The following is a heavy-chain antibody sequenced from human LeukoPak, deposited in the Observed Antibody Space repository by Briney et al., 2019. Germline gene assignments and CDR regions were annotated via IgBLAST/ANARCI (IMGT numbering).Heavy chain of an antibody. Sequence: GGSLRLSCAASGFSVSNTYMSWVRQAPGEGLEWVSVIFRGEKTYYADSVKGRFTISRDSSTNAVYLQMASLRAEDTAIYYCVKEVPGTTVYDWGQGTLVTVSS. CDR1: GFSVSNTY. D-gene: IGHD4-17*01. V-gene: IGHV3-66*01. J-gene: IGHJ4*02. CDR3: VKEVPGTTVYD. CDR2: IFRGEKT.